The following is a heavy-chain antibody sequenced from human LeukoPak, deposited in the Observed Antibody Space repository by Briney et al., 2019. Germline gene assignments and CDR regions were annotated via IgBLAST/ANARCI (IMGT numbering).Heavy chain of an antibody. CDR2: INHSGST. D-gene: IGHD3-22*01. V-gene: IGHV4-34*01. Sequence: SGTLSLTCAVYGGSFSGYYWSWIRQPPGKGLEWIGEINHSGSTNYNPSLRRRVTVSVDTSKNQFSLKLSSVTAGDTAVYYCARVGVITMIVNYWGQGTLVTVSS. J-gene: IGHJ4*02. CDR3: ARVGVITMIVNY. CDR1: GGSFSGYY.